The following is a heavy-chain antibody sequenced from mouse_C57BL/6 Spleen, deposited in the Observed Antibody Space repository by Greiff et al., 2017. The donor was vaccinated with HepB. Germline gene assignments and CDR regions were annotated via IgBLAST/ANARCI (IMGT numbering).Heavy chain of an antibody. CDR3: ARPGYDSDS. CDR1: GYTFTSYW. Sequence: QVQLQQPGAELVKPGASVKLSCKASGYTFTSYWMQWVKQRPGQGLEWIGEIDPSDSYTNYNQKFKGKPTLTVDTSSSTAYLQLSILTSEETAVYYFARPGYDSDSWGQGTTLTVSS. J-gene: IGHJ2*01. D-gene: IGHD2-4*01. V-gene: IGHV1-50*01. CDR2: IDPSDSYT.